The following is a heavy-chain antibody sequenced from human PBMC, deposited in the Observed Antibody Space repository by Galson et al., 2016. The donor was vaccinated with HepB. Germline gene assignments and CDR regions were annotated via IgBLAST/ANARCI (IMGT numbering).Heavy chain of an antibody. Sequence: SLRLSCAASGFTFNSYWMAWVRQAPGKGLEWVANIKQDGSEKYYVDSVKGRFTISRDNAKNSLYLQMNSLRVEDTAVYYCACPTGGNWTDYWGQGTLATVSS. V-gene: IGHV3-7*05. CDR1: GFTFNSYW. D-gene: IGHD1-1*01. CDR2: IKQDGSEK. J-gene: IGHJ4*02. CDR3: ACPTGGNWTDY.